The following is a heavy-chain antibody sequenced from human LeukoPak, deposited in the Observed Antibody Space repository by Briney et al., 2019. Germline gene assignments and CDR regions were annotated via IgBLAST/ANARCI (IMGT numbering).Heavy chain of an antibody. D-gene: IGHD3-3*02. Sequence: GGSLRLSCAASGFTVSSTYMSRVRQAPGKGLEWVSLIYSDGNTFYADSVKGRFAISTDNSKNTLYLQMSSLRAEDTAVYYCARDSSSFPNYFDYWGQGTLITVSS. J-gene: IGHJ4*02. CDR1: GFTVSSTY. CDR3: ARDSSSFPNYFDY. CDR2: IYSDGNT. V-gene: IGHV3-53*01.